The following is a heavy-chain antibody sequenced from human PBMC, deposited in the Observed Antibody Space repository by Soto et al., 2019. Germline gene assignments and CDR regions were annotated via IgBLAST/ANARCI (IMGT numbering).Heavy chain of an antibody. V-gene: IGHV1-2*04. D-gene: IGHD4-4*01. CDR3: AREGPTVTTFYYHGMDV. J-gene: IGHJ6*02. CDR1: GYTFTGYY. Sequence: QVQLVQSGAEVKKPGASVKVSCKASGYTFTGYYMHWVRQAPGQGLEWMGWINPNSGGTNYAQKFQGWVTMTRDTSISTAYMELSRLRSDDTAVYYCAREGPTVTTFYYHGMDVWGQGTTVTVSS. CDR2: INPNSGGT.